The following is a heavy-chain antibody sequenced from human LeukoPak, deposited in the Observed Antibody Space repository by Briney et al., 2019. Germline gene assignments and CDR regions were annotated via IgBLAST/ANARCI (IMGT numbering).Heavy chain of an antibody. V-gene: IGHV4-39*07. D-gene: IGHD6-19*01. CDR3: ARALYSSGWYQIDY. CDR2: IYYSGST. J-gene: IGHJ4*02. Sequence: SETLSLTCTVSGGSLSSSSYYWGWLRQPPGKGLEWIGSIYYSGSTYYNPSPKSRVTISLDTSKNQFSLKLSSVTAADTAAYYCARALYSSGWYQIDYWGQGTLVTVSS. CDR1: GGSLSSSSYY.